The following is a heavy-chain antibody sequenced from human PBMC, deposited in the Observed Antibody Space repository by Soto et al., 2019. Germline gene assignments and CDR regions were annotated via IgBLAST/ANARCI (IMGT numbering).Heavy chain of an antibody. Sequence: TGGSLRLSCAASGFTFSSYAMHWVRQAPGKGLEWVAVISYDGSNKYYADSVKGRFTISRDNSKNTLYLQMNSLRAEDTAVYYCARAKIQLWLKDYWGQGTLVTVFS. CDR2: ISYDGSNK. V-gene: IGHV3-30-3*01. D-gene: IGHD5-18*01. CDR1: GFTFSSYA. CDR3: ARAKIQLWLKDY. J-gene: IGHJ4*02.